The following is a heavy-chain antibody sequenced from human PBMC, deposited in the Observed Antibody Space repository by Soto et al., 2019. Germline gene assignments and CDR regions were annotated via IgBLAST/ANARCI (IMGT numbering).Heavy chain of an antibody. CDR2: INGAGSNT. V-gene: IGHV3-74*01. D-gene: IGHD4-4*01. Sequence: EVQLVESGGGLVQPGGSLRLSCAAAGFTFSSYWMHWVRQAPGKGLVWVSRINGAGSNTFYADSVKGRFTISRDNAKNTVYLQMNSLRAEDTAVYYCARGIQYRYGMDVWGQGTTVTVSS. J-gene: IGHJ6*02. CDR3: ARGIQYRYGMDV. CDR1: GFTFSSYW.